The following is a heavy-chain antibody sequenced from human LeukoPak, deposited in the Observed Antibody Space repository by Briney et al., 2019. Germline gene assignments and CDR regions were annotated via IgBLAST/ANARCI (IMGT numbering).Heavy chain of an antibody. CDR2: ISDSGHLT. CDR3: ARDMSSSWSNFDY. Sequence: GGSLRLSCAASGFTFSSYGMSWARQAPGKGLEWVSAISDSGHLTSYADSVKGRFTISRDNSKNPLFLQMNSLRAEDTAVYYCARDMSSSWSNFDYWGQGTLVTVSS. D-gene: IGHD6-13*01. J-gene: IGHJ4*02. V-gene: IGHV3-23*01. CDR1: GFTFSSYG.